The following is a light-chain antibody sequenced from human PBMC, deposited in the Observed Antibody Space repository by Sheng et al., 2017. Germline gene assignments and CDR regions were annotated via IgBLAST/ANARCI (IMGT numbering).Light chain of an antibody. Sequence: EIVLTQSPGTLSLSPGERATLSCRASQSVSNYLAWYQQKPGQAPRLLLYHASNRATGIPARFSGSGAGTDFTLTISSLEPEDFAVYYCQQYNNWPLFTFGPGTKVDIK. J-gene: IGKJ3*01. CDR1: QSVSNY. V-gene: IGKV3-11*01. CDR3: QQYNNWPLFT. CDR2: HAS.